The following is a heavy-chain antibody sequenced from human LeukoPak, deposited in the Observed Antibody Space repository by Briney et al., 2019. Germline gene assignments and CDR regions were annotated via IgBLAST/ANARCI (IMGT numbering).Heavy chain of an antibody. D-gene: IGHD3-10*01. Sequence: SETLSLTCTVSGGSISSSSYYWGWIRQPPGKGLEWIGSIYYSGSTYYNPSLKSRVTISVDTSKNQFSLKLSSVTAADTAVYYCARGGLITMIRGPLRYYYMDVWGKGTTVTISS. CDR3: ARGGLITMIRGPLRYYYMDV. CDR2: IYYSGST. J-gene: IGHJ6*03. V-gene: IGHV4-39*01. CDR1: GGSISSSSYY.